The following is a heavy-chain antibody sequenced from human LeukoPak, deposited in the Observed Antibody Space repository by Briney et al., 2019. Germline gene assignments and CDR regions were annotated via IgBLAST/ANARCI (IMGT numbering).Heavy chain of an antibody. CDR3: ARDRYGSGIYDY. CDR2: ISDYNGHT. V-gene: IGHV1-18*01. CDR1: GYTFTGYG. D-gene: IGHD3-10*01. J-gene: IGHJ4*02. Sequence: GASVKLSCKASGYTFTGYGISWVRQAPGQGLEWMGWISDYNGHTNFAQKLQGRVTMTTDTSTNTAYMELRSLLSDDTAVYYCARDRYGSGIYDYWGQGTLVAVSS.